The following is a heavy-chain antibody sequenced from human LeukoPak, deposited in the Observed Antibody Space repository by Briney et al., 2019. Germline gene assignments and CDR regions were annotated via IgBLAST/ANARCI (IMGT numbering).Heavy chain of an antibody. V-gene: IGHV4-30-2*01. CDR3: ARVFADPWYPMTTVTYFDY. CDR2: IYHSGST. D-gene: IGHD4-17*01. CDR1: GGSISSGGYY. Sequence: SQTLSLTCTVSGGSISSGGYYWSWIRQPPGKGLEWIGYIYHSGSTYYNPSLKSRVTISVDRSKNQFSLKLSSVTAADTAVYYCARVFADPWYPMTTVTYFDYWGQGTLVTVSS. J-gene: IGHJ4*02.